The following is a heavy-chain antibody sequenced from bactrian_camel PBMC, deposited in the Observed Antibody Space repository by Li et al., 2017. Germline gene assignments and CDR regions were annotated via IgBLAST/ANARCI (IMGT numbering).Heavy chain of an antibody. Sequence: QVQLVESGGGSVQAGGSLRLSCAASEYTYDSYYMGWFRQAPKKEREWVAKISSYGGTKYTDSVKGRFTISKDNTKNTLYLHMDSLEPGDTGMYYCAVGQGAPASSVLLERRHYIFWGQGTQVTVS. CDR2: ISSYGGT. CDR1: EYTYDSYY. V-gene: IGHV3S55*01. J-gene: IGHJ4*01. D-gene: IGHD8*01. CDR3: AVGQGAPASSVLLERRHYIF.